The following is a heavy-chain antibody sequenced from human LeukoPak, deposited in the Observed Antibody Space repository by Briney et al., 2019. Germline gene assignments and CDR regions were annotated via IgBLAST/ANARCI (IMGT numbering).Heavy chain of an antibody. CDR2: IYYSGST. V-gene: IGHV4-30-4*01. Sequence: SQTLSPTCTVSGGSISSADYYWSWIRQPPGKGLEWIGYIYYSGSTYYNPSLKSRVTISVDTSKNQFSLKLNSVTAADTAVYYCARDSGYGISGYWGQGTLVTVSS. CDR3: ARDSGYGISGY. J-gene: IGHJ4*02. CDR1: GGSISSADYY. D-gene: IGHD5-12*01.